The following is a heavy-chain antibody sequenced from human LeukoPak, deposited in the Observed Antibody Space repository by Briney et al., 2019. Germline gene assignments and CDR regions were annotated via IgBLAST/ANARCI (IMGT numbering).Heavy chain of an antibody. CDR1: GFSFSSFW. V-gene: IGHV3-7*01. Sequence: GGSLRLSCEASGFSFSSFWMSWFRQAPGKGLEWVANIKQDGSEENYVDSVKGRFTISRDNAKKSLYLQMNSLRAEDTAVYYCARFSCSYCGGDLWGQGTMVTVSS. D-gene: IGHD2-21*01. J-gene: IGHJ3*01. CDR2: IKQDGSEE. CDR3: ARFSCSYCGGDL.